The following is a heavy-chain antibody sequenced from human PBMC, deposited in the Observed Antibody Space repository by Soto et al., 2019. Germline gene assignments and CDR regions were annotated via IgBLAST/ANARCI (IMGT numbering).Heavy chain of an antibody. D-gene: IGHD2-15*01. CDR3: ARNSYSIYCRGGSCYFDY. CDR1: GGGSIGSANW. Sequence: QVLLQESGPGLVKPSGTLSLTCAVSGGGSIGSANWWSWVRQSPGKGLEWIGEIYQSGSTNYNPSLKGRVTISVDKSKNQFSLKLNSVTAADTAVYYCARNSYSIYCRGGSCYFDYWGQGTLVTVSS. J-gene: IGHJ4*02. V-gene: IGHV4-4*02. CDR2: IYQSGST.